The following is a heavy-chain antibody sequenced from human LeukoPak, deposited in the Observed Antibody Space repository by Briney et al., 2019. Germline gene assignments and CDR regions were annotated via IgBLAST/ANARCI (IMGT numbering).Heavy chain of an antibody. CDR1: GGSISSYY. D-gene: IGHD3-22*01. CDR3: ASVDSSGYMASGY. CDR2: IYYSGST. J-gene: IGHJ4*02. Sequence: SETLSLTCTVSGGSISSYYWSWIRQPPGKGLEWIGYIYYSGSTNYNPSLKSRVTISVDTSKNQFSLKLSSVTAADTAVYYCASVDSSGYMASGYWGQGTLVTVSS. V-gene: IGHV4-59*01.